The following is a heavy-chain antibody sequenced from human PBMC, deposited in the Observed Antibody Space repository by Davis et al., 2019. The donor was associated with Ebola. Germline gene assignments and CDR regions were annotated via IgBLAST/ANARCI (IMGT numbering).Heavy chain of an antibody. D-gene: IGHD5-18*01. CDR2: VKSKANSYAT. Sequence: GESLKISCAASGFTFSGSGIHWVRQASGKGLEWVGRVKSKANSYATAYAASVKGRFTISRDDSKNTAYLQMNSLRAEDTAVYYCARVRFGDTAVDYWGQGTLVTVSS. J-gene: IGHJ4*02. CDR3: ARVRFGDTAVDY. V-gene: IGHV3-73*01. CDR1: GFTFSGSG.